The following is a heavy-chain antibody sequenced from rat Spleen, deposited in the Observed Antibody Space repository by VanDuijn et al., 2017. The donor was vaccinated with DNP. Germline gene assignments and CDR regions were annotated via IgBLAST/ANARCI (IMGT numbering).Heavy chain of an antibody. CDR1: GYSITSNY. V-gene: IGHV3-3*01. CDR2: INSAGNT. CDR3: ARWNIGTSTLDY. J-gene: IGHJ2*01. Sequence: EVQLQESGPGLVKPSQSLSLTCSVTGYSITSNYWGWIRKFPGHKLEWMGYINSAGNTNYNPSLKSRISISRDTSKNQFFLQVDSVTPEDTATYYCARWNIGTSTLDYWGQGVMVTVSS. D-gene: IGHD1-5*01.